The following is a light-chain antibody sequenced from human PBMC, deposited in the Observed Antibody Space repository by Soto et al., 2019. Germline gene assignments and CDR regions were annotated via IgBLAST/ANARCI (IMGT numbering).Light chain of an antibody. J-gene: IGLJ1*01. CDR3: QSYDNSSYV. CDR2: EHN. V-gene: IGLV6-57*01. CDR1: SGGIASNY. Sequence: NFMLTQPHSVSESPGKTVTISCTRNSGGIASNYVQWFQQRPGSSPTTVIYEHNQRPSGVPDRFSGSIDSSSNSASLTISGLKTEDEADYHCQSYDNSSYVFGTGTKLTVL.